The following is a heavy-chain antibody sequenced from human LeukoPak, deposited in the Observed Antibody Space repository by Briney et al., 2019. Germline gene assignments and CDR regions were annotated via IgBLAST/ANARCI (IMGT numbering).Heavy chain of an antibody. CDR1: GGSISSYY. D-gene: IGHD1-26*01. J-gene: IGHJ4*02. CDR3: ARDLSGSIVGATTIY. V-gene: IGHV4-4*07. CDR2: IYTSGST. Sequence: PSETLSLTCTVSGGSISSYYCSWIRQPAGKGLEWIGRIYTSGSTNYNPSLESRVTMSVDTSQNQFSLRLTSVTAADTGVYYCARDLSGSIVGATTIYWGQGTLVTLSS.